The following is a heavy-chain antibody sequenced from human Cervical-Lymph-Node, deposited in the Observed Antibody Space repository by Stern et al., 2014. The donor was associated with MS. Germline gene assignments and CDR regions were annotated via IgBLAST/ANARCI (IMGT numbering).Heavy chain of an antibody. CDR2: INHSGST. D-gene: IGHD6-19*01. V-gene: IGHV4-34*01. J-gene: IGHJ4*02. CDR1: GGSFSGYY. CDR3: ALRGYSSGWYRDY. Sequence: QVQLQQWGAGLLKPSETLSLTCAVYGGSFSGYYWSWIRQPPGKGLEWIGEINHSGSTNYNPSLKSRVTISVDTSKNQFSLKLSSVTAADTAVYYCALRGYSSGWYRDYWGQGTLVTVSS.